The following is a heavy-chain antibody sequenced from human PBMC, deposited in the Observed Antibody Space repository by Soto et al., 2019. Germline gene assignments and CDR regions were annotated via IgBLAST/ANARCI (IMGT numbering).Heavy chain of an antibody. CDR3: ARRPPYYDSSGYYYRPGRPDDAFDI. J-gene: IGHJ3*02. D-gene: IGHD3-22*01. CDR2: IYPGDSDT. Sequence: PGESLKISCKGSGYSFTSYWIGWVRQMPGKGLEWMGIIYPGDSDTRYSPSFQGQVTISADKSISTAYLQWSSLKASDTAMYYCARRPPYYDSSGYYYRPGRPDDAFDIWGQGTMVTVSS. CDR1: GYSFTSYW. V-gene: IGHV5-51*01.